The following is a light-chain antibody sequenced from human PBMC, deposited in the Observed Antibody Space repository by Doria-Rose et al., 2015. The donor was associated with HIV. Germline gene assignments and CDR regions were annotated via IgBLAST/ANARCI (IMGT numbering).Light chain of an antibody. V-gene: IGKV3-20*01. CDR3: HQYGTSWT. J-gene: IGKJ1*01. CDR1: QSFSSTY. CDR2: AGS. Sequence: TQSPGTLSLSPGERATLSCRASQSFSSTYLAWYQQKPGQAPSLLIYAGSTRATGIPDRLSASEYWTDFTLTINRLEPEDFALYYCHQYGTSWTFGQGTKVEI.